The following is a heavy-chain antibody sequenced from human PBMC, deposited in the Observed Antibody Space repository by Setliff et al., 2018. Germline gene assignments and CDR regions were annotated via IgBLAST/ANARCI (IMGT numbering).Heavy chain of an antibody. CDR2: IYIGGSA. Sequence: SETLSLTCTVSGGSISSYYWSWIRQPAGKGLEWIGHIYIGGSANYNPSLKSRVTMSIDTSKNQFSLKLNSVTAADMAVYYCARDDEDGYNLEDYYYYMDVWGKGTTVTVSS. CDR3: ARDDEDGYNLEDYYYYMDV. J-gene: IGHJ6*03. D-gene: IGHD5-12*01. CDR1: GGSISSYY. V-gene: IGHV4-4*07.